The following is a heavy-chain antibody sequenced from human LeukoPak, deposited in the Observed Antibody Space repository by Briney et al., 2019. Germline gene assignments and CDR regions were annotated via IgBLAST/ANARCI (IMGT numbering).Heavy chain of an antibody. CDR1: GFTFSSYA. CDR3: AKDRGPYDFWSGYCY. V-gene: IGHV3-23*01. J-gene: IGHJ4*02. D-gene: IGHD3-3*01. CDR2: ISGSGGST. Sequence: GGSLRLSCAASGFTFSSYAMSWVRQAPGKGLEWVSAISGSGGSTYYADSVKGRFTISRDNSKNTLYLQMNSLRAEDTAVYYCAKDRGPYDFWSGYCYWGQGTLVTVSS.